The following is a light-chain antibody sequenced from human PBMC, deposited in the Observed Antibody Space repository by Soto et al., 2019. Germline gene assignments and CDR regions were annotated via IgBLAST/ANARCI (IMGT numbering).Light chain of an antibody. CDR1: QSVRSY. J-gene: IGKJ4*01. CDR2: DAS. CDR3: QHRSNWPLT. V-gene: IGKV3-11*01. Sequence: EIVLTQSPATLSLSPGERATLSCRASQSVRSYLAWYQQTPGQAPRLLIYDASNRATGIPARFSGSGSGTDFTLTISSLEPEDFAVYYCQHRSNWPLTFGGGTKVDIK.